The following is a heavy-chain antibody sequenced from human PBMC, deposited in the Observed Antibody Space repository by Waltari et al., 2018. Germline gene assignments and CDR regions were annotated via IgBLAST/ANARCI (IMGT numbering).Heavy chain of an antibody. V-gene: IGHV1-3*03. D-gene: IGHD3-9*01. J-gene: IGHJ4*02. Sequence: QVQLVQSGAEVKKPGASVKVSCKASGYTFTSYVMHWVRQAPGQRLEWMGWINAGNGNTKYSQEFQGRVTITRDTSASTAYMELSSLRSEDMAVYYCARDYYDILTGYAYYFDYWGQGTLVTVSS. CDR2: INAGNGNT. CDR3: ARDYYDILTGYAYYFDY. CDR1: GYTFTSYV.